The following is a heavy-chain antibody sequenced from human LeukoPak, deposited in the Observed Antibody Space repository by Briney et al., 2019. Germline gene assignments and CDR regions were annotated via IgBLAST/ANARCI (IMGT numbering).Heavy chain of an antibody. Sequence: PSQTLSLTCTVSGGSISSGSYYWSWIRQPPGKGLEWIGYIYYSGSTNYNPSLKSRVTISVDTSKNQFSLKLSSVTAADTAVYYCARVGGGNSGFRYYYYYMDVWGKGTTVTVSS. J-gene: IGHJ6*03. CDR3: ARVGGGNSGFRYYYYYMDV. CDR2: IYYSGST. D-gene: IGHD4-23*01. V-gene: IGHV4-61*01. CDR1: GGSISSGSYY.